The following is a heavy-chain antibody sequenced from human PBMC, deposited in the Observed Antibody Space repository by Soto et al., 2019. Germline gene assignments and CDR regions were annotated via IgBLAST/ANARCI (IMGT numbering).Heavy chain of an antibody. V-gene: IGHV3-23*01. CDR1: GFTFSSID. J-gene: IGHJ6*02. CDR3: TKRQVVPTTRLFGTDYYYGLDV. CDR2: ISASGDST. Sequence: PGGSLRLSCAASGFTFSSIDMNWVRQAPGKGLEWVSIISASGDSTSYADSVKGRFTVSRDNSENTLYLQMDSLRAEDTAVYYCTKRQVVPTTRLFGTDYYYGLDVWGQGTTVTVSS. D-gene: IGHD2-2*01.